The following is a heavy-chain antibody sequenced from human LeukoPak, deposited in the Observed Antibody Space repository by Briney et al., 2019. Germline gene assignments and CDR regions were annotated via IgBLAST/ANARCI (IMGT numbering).Heavy chain of an antibody. Sequence: PGRSLRLSCAASGFTFDDYAMHWVRQAPGKGLEWVSGISWNSGSIGYADSVKGRFTISRDNAKNSLYLQMNSLRAEDTALYYCAKDKREAVAGGGYFDYWGQGTLVTVSS. V-gene: IGHV3-9*01. CDR1: GFTFDDYA. D-gene: IGHD6-19*01. J-gene: IGHJ4*02. CDR2: ISWNSGSI. CDR3: AKDKREAVAGGGYFDY.